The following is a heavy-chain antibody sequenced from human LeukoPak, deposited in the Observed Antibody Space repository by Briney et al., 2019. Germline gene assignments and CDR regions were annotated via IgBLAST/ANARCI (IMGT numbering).Heavy chain of an antibody. J-gene: IGHJ4*02. V-gene: IGHV1-69*04. CDR2: IIPILGIA. D-gene: IGHD3-22*01. CDR1: GGTFSSYA. CDR3: AHDYYDSSGHWMYY. Sequence: SVKVSCKASGGTFSSYAISWVRQAPGQGLEWMGRIIPILGIANYAQKFQGRVTITADKSTSTAYMELSSLRSEDTAVYYCAHDYYDSSGHWMYYWGQGTLITVSS.